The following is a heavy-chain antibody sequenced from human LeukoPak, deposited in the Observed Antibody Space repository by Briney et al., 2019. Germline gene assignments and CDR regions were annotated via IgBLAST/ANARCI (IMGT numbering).Heavy chain of an antibody. J-gene: IGHJ4*02. D-gene: IGHD4-11*01. CDR2: IRSKANSYAT. CDR1: GFTFSGSA. V-gene: IGHV3-73*01. CDR3: IRHVNYNDPWFI. Sequence: GGSLRLSCAVSGFTFSGSAMHWVRQASGKGLEWVGRIRSKANSYATAYAASVKGRFTISRDDSKNTAYLQMNSLKTEDTAVYYCIRHVNYNDPWFIWAQGTLVTVSS.